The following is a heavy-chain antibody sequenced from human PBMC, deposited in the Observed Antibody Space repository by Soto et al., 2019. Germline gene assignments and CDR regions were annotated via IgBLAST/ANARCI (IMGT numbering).Heavy chain of an antibody. CDR1: PGSVSRSSHN. D-gene: IGHD6-19*01. J-gene: IGHJ1*01. CDR3: ARGGTSSRRAVGGYFLY. V-gene: IGHV4-61*01. CDR2: IDDSGNT. Sequence: KPSQTLSRTCSPSPGSVSRSSHNWNWIRQTPGMGLEWIGHIDDSGNTNYNPSRKSRVTMSVDTSKTQFSLKLRSVTAADTAAYHCARGGTSSRRAVGGYFLYWGQRTRVTVSS.